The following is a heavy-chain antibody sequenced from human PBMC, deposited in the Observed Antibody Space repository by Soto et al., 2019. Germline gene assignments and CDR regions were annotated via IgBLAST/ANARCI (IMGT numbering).Heavy chain of an antibody. CDR1: GGSISSYY. V-gene: IGHV4-59*01. J-gene: IGHJ3*02. CDR3: ASVLTYYDFWTGYYNYDAFDI. CDR2: IYYSGST. Sequence: SETLSLTCTVSGGSISSYYWSWIRQPPGKGLEWIGYIYYSGSTNYNPSLKSRVTISVDTSKNQFSLKLSSVTAADTAVYYCASVLTYYDFWTGYYNYDAFDIWGQGTMVTVSS. D-gene: IGHD3-3*01.